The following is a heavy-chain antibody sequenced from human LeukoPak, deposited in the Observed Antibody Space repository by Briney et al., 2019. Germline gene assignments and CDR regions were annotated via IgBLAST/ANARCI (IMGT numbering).Heavy chain of an antibody. V-gene: IGHV1-8*01. D-gene: IGHD5-12*01. CDR2: MNPNSGNT. CDR3: ARVSGYSGYDWESDAYYYYYGMDV. CDR1: GYTFTSYD. J-gene: IGHJ6*02. Sequence: ASVKVSCKASGYTFTSYDINWVRQATGQGLGWMGWMNPNSGNTGYAQKFQGRVTMTRNTSISTAYMELSSLSSEDTAVYYCARVSGYSGYDWESDAYYYYYGMDVWGQGTTVTVSS.